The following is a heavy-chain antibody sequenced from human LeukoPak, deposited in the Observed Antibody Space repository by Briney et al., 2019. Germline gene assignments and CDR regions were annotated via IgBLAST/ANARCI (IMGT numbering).Heavy chain of an antibody. CDR1: GFSFSDST. V-gene: IGHV3-69-1*01. D-gene: IGHD5-24*01. Sequence: GGSLRLSCVASGFSFSDSTMNWVRQAPGKGLEWVSSISSSSYIYYADSVKGRFTISRDNANNSLYLQMNSLRAEDTAVFYCAREADGYNSNWLDSWGQGTLVTVSS. CDR2: ISSSSYI. CDR3: AREADGYNSNWLDS. J-gene: IGHJ5*01.